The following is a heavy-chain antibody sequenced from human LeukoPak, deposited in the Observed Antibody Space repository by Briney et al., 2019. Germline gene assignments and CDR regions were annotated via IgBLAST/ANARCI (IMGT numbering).Heavy chain of an antibody. CDR1: GFTVSSNS. CDR3: AKKIDSGSYPLDY. V-gene: IGHV3-53*01. CDR2: IYSDNT. Sequence: GGSLRLSCTVSGFTVSSNSMSWVRQAPGKGLEWVSFIYSDNTHYSDSVKGRFTISRDNSKNTLYLQMTSLRAEDTGVYYCAKKIDSGSYPLDYWGQGTLVTISS. J-gene: IGHJ4*02. D-gene: IGHD3-10*01.